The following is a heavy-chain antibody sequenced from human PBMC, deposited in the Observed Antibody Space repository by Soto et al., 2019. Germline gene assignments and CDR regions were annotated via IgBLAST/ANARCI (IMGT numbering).Heavy chain of an antibody. V-gene: IGHV4-34*01. CDR1: GGSFSGYY. D-gene: IGHD2-8*02. Sequence: PSETLSLTCAVYGGSFSGYYWTWIRQPPGTGLEWIGEINHSGSTNYNPSLKSRVTISVDTSKNQFSLKLTSVTAADTAVYYCARNKITGLFDYWGQETRVTVSS. J-gene: IGHJ4*02. CDR3: ARNKITGLFDY. CDR2: INHSGST.